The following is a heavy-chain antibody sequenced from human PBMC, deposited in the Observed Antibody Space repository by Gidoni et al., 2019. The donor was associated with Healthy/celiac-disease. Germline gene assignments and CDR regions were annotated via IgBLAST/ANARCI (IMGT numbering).Heavy chain of an antibody. CDR1: GFPFDDYG. CDR3: ATHSSSPPYYYYGMDV. V-gene: IGHV3-20*04. D-gene: IGHD6-13*01. CDR2: INWNGGST. J-gene: IGHJ6*02. Sequence: EVQLVESGGGVVRPGGSLRLSCAASGFPFDDYGMSWVRQAPGKGLEWVSGINWNGGSTGYADSVKGRFTISRDNAKNSLYLQMNSLRAEDTALYYCATHSSSPPYYYYGMDVWGQGTTVTVSS.